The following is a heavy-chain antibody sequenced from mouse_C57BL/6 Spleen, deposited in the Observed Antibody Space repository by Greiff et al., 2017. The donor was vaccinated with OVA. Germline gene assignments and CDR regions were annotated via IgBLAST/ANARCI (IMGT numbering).Heavy chain of an antibody. J-gene: IGHJ4*01. CDR1: GFSLTSYG. CDR3: ARNSLGYYYAMDY. V-gene: IGHV2-2*01. Sequence: QVQLQQSGPGLVQPSQSLSITCKVSGFSLTSYGVHWVSQSPGKGLEWMGVIWSGGSTNYNTAFITRLSIIKDNSNSQVFFKMNSLQADDTAIYYCARNSLGYYYAMDYWGQGTSVTVSS. CDR2: IWSGGST.